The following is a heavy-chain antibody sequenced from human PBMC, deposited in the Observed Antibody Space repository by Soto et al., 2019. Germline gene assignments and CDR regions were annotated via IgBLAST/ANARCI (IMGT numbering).Heavy chain of an antibody. V-gene: IGHV1-2*04. CDR3: ARLCSFSSSSSHCFDY. D-gene: IGHD6-6*01. Sequence: ASVKVSCKASGYTFTGYYMHWVRQAPGQGLEWMGWINPNSGGTNYAQKFQGWVTMTRDTSISTAYMELSRLRSDDTAVYYCARLCSFSSSSSHCFDYWGQGTLVTVSS. J-gene: IGHJ4*02. CDR2: INPNSGGT. CDR1: GYTFTGYY.